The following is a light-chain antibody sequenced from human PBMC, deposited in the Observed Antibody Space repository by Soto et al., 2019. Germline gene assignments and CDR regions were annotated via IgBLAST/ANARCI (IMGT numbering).Light chain of an antibody. Sequence: QPALTQPASVSGSPGQWITISCTGTSGDVGSYNLVSWYQQHPGKAPKLMIYEGSKRPSGVSNRFSGSKSGNTASLTISGLQAEDEADYYCCSYAGSSTPVVFGGGTKVTVL. CDR2: EGS. CDR3: CSYAGSSTPVV. V-gene: IGLV2-23*01. CDR1: SGDVGSYNL. J-gene: IGLJ2*01.